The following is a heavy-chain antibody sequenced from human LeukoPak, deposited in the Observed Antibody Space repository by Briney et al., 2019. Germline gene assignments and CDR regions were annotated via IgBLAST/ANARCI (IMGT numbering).Heavy chain of an antibody. CDR1: GFTFSSYE. V-gene: IGHV3-48*03. J-gene: IGHJ4*02. Sequence: PGGSLRLSCAASGFTFSSYEMNWVRQAPGKGLEWVSYISSSGSTIYYADSVKGRFTISRDNSMDTLYLQMNSLRAEDTAVYYCAKDLSGGGDYWGQGTLVTVSS. D-gene: IGHD1-26*01. CDR3: AKDLSGGGDY. CDR2: ISSSGSTI.